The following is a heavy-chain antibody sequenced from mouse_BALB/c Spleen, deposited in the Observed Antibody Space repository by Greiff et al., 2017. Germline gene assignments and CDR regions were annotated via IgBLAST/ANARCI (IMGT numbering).Heavy chain of an antibody. V-gene: IGHV14-3*02. CDR2: IAPANGNT. CDR3: ALDSAGDLDWLAY. CDR1: GFNIKDTY. J-gene: IGHJ3*01. Sequence: VQLKQSGAELVKPGASVKLSCTASGFNIKDTYMHWVKQRPEQGLEWIGRIAPANGNTKYDPKFKGKATITRDTSYNKAYLQLSSLTSEDTAVYYCALDSAGDLDWLAYWGQGTLVTVSA. D-gene: IGHD3-2*01.